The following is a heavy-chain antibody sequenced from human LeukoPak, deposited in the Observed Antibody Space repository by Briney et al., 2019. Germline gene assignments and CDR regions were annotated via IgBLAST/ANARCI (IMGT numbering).Heavy chain of an antibody. CDR2: IKQDGSES. J-gene: IGHJ4*02. V-gene: IGHV3-7*01. Sequence: GGSLRLSCAASGFTFSNYWMTWVRQAPGKGLEWVANIKQDGSESYYVDSVKGRFTISRDNAKNSLYLQMNSLRAEDTAVYYCAKASSSSSDYWGQGTLVTVSS. CDR1: GFTFSNYW. CDR3: AKASSSSSDY. D-gene: IGHD6-6*01.